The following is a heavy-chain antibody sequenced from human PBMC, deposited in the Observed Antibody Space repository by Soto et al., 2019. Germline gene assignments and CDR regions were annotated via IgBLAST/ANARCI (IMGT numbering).Heavy chain of an antibody. CDR1: GFTFSSFA. J-gene: IGHJ5*02. CDR2: ITGSGDAT. CDR3: ASGLVGYCSSSSCHAYRFDP. D-gene: IGHD2-2*01. V-gene: IGHV3-23*01. Sequence: EVQLLESGGGLVQPGGSLRLSCAASGFTFSSFAMSWVRQAPGKGLEWVSAITGSGDATFYADSVRGRFTISRDNSKNTLYLKMNSLGAEDTALYYCASGLVGYCSSSSCHAYRFDPWGQGTLVTVSS.